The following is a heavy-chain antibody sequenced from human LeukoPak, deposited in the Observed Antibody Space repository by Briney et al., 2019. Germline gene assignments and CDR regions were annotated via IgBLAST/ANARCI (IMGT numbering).Heavy chain of an antibody. CDR3: ARDSIAKGTGSYKYYFDY. V-gene: IGHV6-1*01. D-gene: IGHD1-26*01. CDR1: GDSVSSNSAA. CDR2: TYYRSKWYN. Sequence: PSQTLSLTCAISGDSVSSNSAAWNWIRQSPSRGLEWLGRTYYRSKWYNDYAVSVKSRITINPDTSKNQFSLQLNSVTPEDTAVYYCARDSIAKGTGSYKYYFDYWGQGTLVTVFS. J-gene: IGHJ4*02.